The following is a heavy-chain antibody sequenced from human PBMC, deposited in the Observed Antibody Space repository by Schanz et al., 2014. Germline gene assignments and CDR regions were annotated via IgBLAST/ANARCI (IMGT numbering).Heavy chain of an antibody. D-gene: IGHD6-19*01. CDR3: AKDVRPVANTVHFYYMDV. CDR1: GFTFISYD. J-gene: IGHJ6*02. V-gene: IGHV3-NL1*01. Sequence: QAQLVESGGGVVQPGRSLRLSCVASGFTFISYDIHWVRQAPGKGLEWVSSISSGGRNISYADSVKGRFTISRDNSKNTLYLQMNSLRAEDTAVYYCAKDVRPVANTVHFYYMDVWGQGTTVTVSS. CDR2: ISSGGRNI.